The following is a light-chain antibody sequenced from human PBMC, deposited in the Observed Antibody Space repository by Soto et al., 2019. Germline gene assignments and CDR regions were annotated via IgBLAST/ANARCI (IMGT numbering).Light chain of an antibody. J-gene: IGKJ1*01. Sequence: DIQMTQSPSTLSASVGDRVIITCRASQSISSWLAWYQQKPGKAPNLLIYKASALKSGVPSRFSGSGSGTEFTLTISSLQHDAFANYYYQHYYNDSWTFGQGTKVEIK. V-gene: IGKV1-5*03. CDR2: KAS. CDR3: QHYYNDSWT. CDR1: QSISSW.